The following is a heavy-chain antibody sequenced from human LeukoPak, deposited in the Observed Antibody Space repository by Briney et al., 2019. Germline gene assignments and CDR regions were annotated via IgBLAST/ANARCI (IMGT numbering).Heavy chain of an antibody. Sequence: SETLSLTCTVSGGSISSYYWSWIRQPPGRGLEWIGYIYYSGSTNYNPSLKSRVTISVDASKNQFSLKLSSVTAADTAVYYCARVGLRLGELSFSPFDYWGQGTLVTVSS. D-gene: IGHD3-16*02. CDR2: IYYSGST. CDR3: ARVGLRLGELSFSPFDY. J-gene: IGHJ4*02. CDR1: GGSISSYY. V-gene: IGHV4-59*01.